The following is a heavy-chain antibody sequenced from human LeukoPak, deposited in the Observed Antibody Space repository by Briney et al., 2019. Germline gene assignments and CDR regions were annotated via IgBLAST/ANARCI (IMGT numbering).Heavy chain of an antibody. D-gene: IGHD6-6*01. CDR1: EFTFTSYE. V-gene: IGHV3-48*03. CDR2: ISSSGNTI. CDR3: ARGPSIAARYDAFDI. Sequence: PWGSLRLSCAASEFTFTSYELNWVRQAPGKGLEWVSYISSSGNTISYADSVKGRFTISRDNAKNSLYLQVISLRAEDTAVYYCARGPSIAARYDAFDIWGQGTMVTVSS. J-gene: IGHJ3*02.